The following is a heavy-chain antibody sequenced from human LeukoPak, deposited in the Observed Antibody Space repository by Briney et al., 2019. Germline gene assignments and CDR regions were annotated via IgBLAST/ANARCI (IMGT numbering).Heavy chain of an antibody. CDR3: AREAPYDSSGYYYVDNAFDI. J-gene: IGHJ3*02. Sequence: PGGSLRLSCAASGFTFNTYTMNWVRQAPGKGLEWVSVIYSGGSTYYADSVKGRFTISRDNSKNTLYLQMNSLRAEDTAVYYCAREAPYDSSGYYYVDNAFDIWGQGTMVTVSS. D-gene: IGHD3-22*01. V-gene: IGHV3-66*01. CDR2: IYSGGST. CDR1: GFTFNTYT.